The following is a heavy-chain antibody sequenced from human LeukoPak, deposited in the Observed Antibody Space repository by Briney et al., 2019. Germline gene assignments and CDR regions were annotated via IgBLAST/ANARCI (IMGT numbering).Heavy chain of an antibody. J-gene: IGHJ4*02. CDR1: GGSISSSSYY. CDR2: IYYSGST. V-gene: IGHV4-39*01. D-gene: IGHD1-26*01. CDR3: ASLSPIVGATSLDY. Sequence: SETLSLTCTVSGGSISSSSYYWGWIRQPPGKGLEWIGSIYYSGSTYYNPSLKSRVTISVDTSKNQFSLKLSSVTAADTAVYYCASLSPIVGATSLDYWGQEPLVTVSS.